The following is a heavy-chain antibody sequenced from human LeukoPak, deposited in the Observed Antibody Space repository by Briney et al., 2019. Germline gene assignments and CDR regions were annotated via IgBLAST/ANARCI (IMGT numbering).Heavy chain of an antibody. Sequence: GGSLRLSCAASGFTFSDYYMSWIRQAPGKGLEWVPYISSSGSTIYYADSVKGRFTISRDNAKNSLYLQMNSLRAEDTAVYYCARDWTAMVNSYWGQGTLVTVSS. CDR1: GFTFSDYY. CDR2: ISSSGSTI. J-gene: IGHJ4*02. D-gene: IGHD5-18*01. V-gene: IGHV3-11*01. CDR3: ARDWTAMVNSY.